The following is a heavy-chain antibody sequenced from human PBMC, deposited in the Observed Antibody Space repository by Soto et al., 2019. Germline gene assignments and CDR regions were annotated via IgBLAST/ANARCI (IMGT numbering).Heavy chain of an antibody. CDR3: TTRVYYTSGRFDHALLFGS. J-gene: IGHJ4*02. D-gene: IGHD3-10*01. V-gene: IGHV3-15*07. CDR2: IKSKSDAGTT. CDR1: GFSFSNAW. Sequence: GGSLRLSCAASGFSFSNAWMNWARQAPGKGLEWVGRIKSKSDAGTTDYAAPVKGRFTISRDDSKNTLYLQMNSLKTEDTALYYCTTRVYYTSGRFDHALLFGSWGQGTLVTVSS.